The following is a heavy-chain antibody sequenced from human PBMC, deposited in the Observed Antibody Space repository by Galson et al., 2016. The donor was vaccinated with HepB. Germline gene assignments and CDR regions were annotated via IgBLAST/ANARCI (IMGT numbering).Heavy chain of an antibody. CDR3: ARGPYGSGSYYGLDY. J-gene: IGHJ4*02. CDR1: GFTFSNYW. V-gene: IGHV3-7*03. Sequence: SCAVSGFTFSNYWMQWVRQAPGKGPEWVANIKQDGTDKYYGDSAKGRFTISRDDVDNTVYLQMNSLTVDDTALYYCARGPYGSGSYYGLDYWGQGTLVTVSS. D-gene: IGHD3-10*01. CDR2: IKQDGTDK.